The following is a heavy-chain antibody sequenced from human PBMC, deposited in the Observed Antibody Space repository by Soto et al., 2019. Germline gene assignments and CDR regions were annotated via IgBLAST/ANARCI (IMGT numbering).Heavy chain of an antibody. CDR3: ARDADILNGYYNSGWLDP. CDR1: GYTFTSYG. CDR2: ISAYSSNT. D-gene: IGHD3-9*01. Sequence: ASVKVSCKASGYTFTSYGISWVRQAPGQGLEWMGWISAYSSNTNYAQKLQGRLTMTTDTSTSTAYMELRSLRSDDTAVYYCARDADILNGYYNSGWLDPWGQGTMGTVSS. V-gene: IGHV1-18*01. J-gene: IGHJ5*02.